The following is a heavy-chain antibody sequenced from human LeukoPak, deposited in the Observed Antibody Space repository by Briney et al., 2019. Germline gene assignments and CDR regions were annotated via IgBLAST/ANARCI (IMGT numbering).Heavy chain of an antibody. CDR3: ARGHYGLDI. D-gene: IGHD4-17*01. Sequence: GGSLRLFCAASGFTISNHWLTWVRQAPGRGLEWVAHINQDGSEKDCVDSVTGRFTISRDNAKNSVYLQVNSLRAEDTALYYCARGHYGLDIWGQGTMVTVSS. J-gene: IGHJ3*02. V-gene: IGHV3-7*01. CDR1: GFTISNHW. CDR2: INQDGSEK.